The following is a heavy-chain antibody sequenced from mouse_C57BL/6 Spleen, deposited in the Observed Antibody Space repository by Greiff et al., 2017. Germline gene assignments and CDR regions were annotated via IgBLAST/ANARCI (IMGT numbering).Heavy chain of an antibody. CDR1: GYTFTDYN. Sequence: EVQLQQSGPELVKPGASVKIPCKASGYTFTDYNMDWVKQSHGKSLEWIGDINPNNGGTIYNQKFKGKATLTVDKSSSTAYMELRNLTSKDTAVYYCARLRASSGYLDYWGQGTTLTVSS. D-gene: IGHD3-2*02. J-gene: IGHJ2*01. CDR3: ARLRASSGYLDY. V-gene: IGHV1-18*01. CDR2: INPNNGGT.